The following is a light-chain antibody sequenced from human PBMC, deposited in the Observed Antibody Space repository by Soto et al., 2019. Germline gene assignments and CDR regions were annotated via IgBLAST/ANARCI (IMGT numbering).Light chain of an antibody. V-gene: IGLV4-69*01. CDR2: LNSDGSH. Sequence: QLVLTQSPSASASLGASVKLTCTLSSGHSSYAIAWHQQQPEKGPRYLMKLNSDGSHSKGDGIPDRFSGSSSGAERYLTIASLQSEGEADYYCQTGGTGLYVFGTGTKLTVL. CDR3: QTGGTGLYV. J-gene: IGLJ1*01. CDR1: SGHSSYA.